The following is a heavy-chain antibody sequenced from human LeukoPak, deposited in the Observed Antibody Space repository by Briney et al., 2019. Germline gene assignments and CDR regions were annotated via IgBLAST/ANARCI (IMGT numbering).Heavy chain of an antibody. V-gene: IGHV3-64*01. J-gene: IGHJ3*02. CDR1: GFTFSSYA. D-gene: IGHD4-17*01. CDR2: ISSNGGST. CDR3: ARGGTTVRDAFDI. Sequence: GGSLRLSCAASGFTFSSYAMHWVRQAPGKGLEYVSAISSNGGSTYYANSVKGRFTISRDNSKNTLYLQMGSLGAEDMAVYYCARGGTTVRDAFDIWGQGTMVTVSS.